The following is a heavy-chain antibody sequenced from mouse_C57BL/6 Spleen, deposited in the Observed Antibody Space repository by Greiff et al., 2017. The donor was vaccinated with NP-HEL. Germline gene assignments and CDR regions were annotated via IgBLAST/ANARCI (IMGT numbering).Heavy chain of an antibody. J-gene: IGHJ4*01. V-gene: IGHV1-26*01. CDR3: ARNYGVYYYAMDY. D-gene: IGHD1-1*01. CDR2: INPNNGGT. CDR1: GYTFTDYY. Sequence: VQLQQSGPELVKPGASVKISCKASGYTFTDYYMNWVKQSHGKSLEWIGDINPNNGGTSYNQKFKGKATLTVDKSSSTAYMELRSLTSEDSAVYYCARNYGVYYYAMDYWGQGTSDTVSS.